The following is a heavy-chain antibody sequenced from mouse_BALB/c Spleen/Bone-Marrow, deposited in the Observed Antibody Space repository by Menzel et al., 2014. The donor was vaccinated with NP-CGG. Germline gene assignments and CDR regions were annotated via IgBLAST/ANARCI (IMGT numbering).Heavy chain of an antibody. V-gene: IGHV1-80*01. CDR2: IYPGDGDT. CDR3: ARTPWFAY. CDR1: GYAFSSYW. Sequence: VKLMESGAELVRPGSSVKISCKASGYAFSSYWMNWVRQRPGQGLEWIGQIYPGDGDTNYNGKFKGKATLTADRSSSTAYVQLSSLTSEDSAVYFCARTPWFAYWGQGTLVTVSA. J-gene: IGHJ3*01.